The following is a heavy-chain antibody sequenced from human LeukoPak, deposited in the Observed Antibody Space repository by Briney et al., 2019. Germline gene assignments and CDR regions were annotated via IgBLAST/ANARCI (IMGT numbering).Heavy chain of an antibody. V-gene: IGHV3-11*01. D-gene: IGHD3-3*01. CDR3: ARDRTATIFGVVIIQGYFDY. J-gene: IGHJ4*02. CDR1: GFTFSDYY. CDR2: ISSSGSTI. Sequence: PGGSLRLSCAASGFTFSDYYVSWIRQAPGKGLEWVSYISSSGSTIYYADSVKGRFTISRDNAKNSLYLQMNSLRAEDTAVYYCARDRTATIFGVVIIQGYFDYWGQGTLVTVSS.